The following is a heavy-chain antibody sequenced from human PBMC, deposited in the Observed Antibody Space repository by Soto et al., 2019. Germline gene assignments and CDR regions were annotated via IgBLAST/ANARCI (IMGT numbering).Heavy chain of an antibody. CDR1: GGTFSSYT. V-gene: IGHV1-69*02. CDR3: ARGCPYCSGGSCYSSCFDY. J-gene: IGHJ4*02. CDR2: IIPILGIA. D-gene: IGHD2-15*01. Sequence: QVQLVQSGAEVKKPGSSVKVSCKASGGTFSSYTISWVRQAPGQGLEWMGRIIPILGIANYAQKFQGRVTITADKSTSTADMELSSLRSEDTAVYYCARGCPYCSGGSCYSSCFDYGGQGTMVTVSS.